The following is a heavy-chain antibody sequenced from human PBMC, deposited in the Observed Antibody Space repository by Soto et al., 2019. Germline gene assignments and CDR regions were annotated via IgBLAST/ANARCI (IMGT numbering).Heavy chain of an antibody. CDR2: ISSSGSTI. CDR1: GFTFSDYY. CDR3: ARMERITMVRGVILPDAFDI. Sequence: PGGSLRLSCAASGFTFSDYYMSWIRQAPGKGLEWVSYISSSGSTIYYADSVKGRFTISRDNAKNSLYLQMNSLRAEDTAVYYCARMERITMVRGVILPDAFDIWGQGTMVTVSS. J-gene: IGHJ3*02. V-gene: IGHV3-11*01. D-gene: IGHD3-10*01.